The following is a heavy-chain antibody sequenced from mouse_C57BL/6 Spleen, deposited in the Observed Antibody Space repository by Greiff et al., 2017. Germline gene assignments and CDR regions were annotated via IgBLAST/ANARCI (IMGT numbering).Heavy chain of an antibody. CDR1: GFTFSSYG. V-gene: IGHV5-6*01. J-gene: IGHJ4*01. D-gene: IGHD2-5*01. Sequence: EVQLQESGGDLVKPGGSLKLSCAASGFTFSSYGMSWVRQTPDKRLEWVATISSGGSYTYYPDSVKGRFTISRANAKNTLYLQMSSLKSEDTAMYYCARRNYSNYDAMDYWGQGTSVTVSS. CDR3: ARRNYSNYDAMDY. CDR2: ISSGGSYT.